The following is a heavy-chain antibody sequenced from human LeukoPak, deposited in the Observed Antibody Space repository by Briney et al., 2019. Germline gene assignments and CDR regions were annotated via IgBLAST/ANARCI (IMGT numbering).Heavy chain of an antibody. CDR3: AELGITMIGGV. V-gene: IGHV3-30*04. Sequence: GGSLRLSCAASGFTFDDYTMHWVRQAPGKGLEWVAVISSDGRTKYYADSVKGRFTISRDNAKNSLYLQMNSPGAEDTSVYYCAELGITMIGGVWGKGTTVTISS. D-gene: IGHD3-10*02. CDR1: GFTFDDYT. J-gene: IGHJ6*04. CDR2: ISSDGRTK.